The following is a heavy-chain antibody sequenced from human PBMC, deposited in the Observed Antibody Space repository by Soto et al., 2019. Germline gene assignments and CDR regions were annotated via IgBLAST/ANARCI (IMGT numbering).Heavy chain of an antibody. J-gene: IGHJ4*02. V-gene: IGHV3-23*01. D-gene: IGHD3-22*01. CDR3: ARTYYYDSTGYYRTFDY. CDR1: GFTFVSYA. CDR2: AGPSGSST. Sequence: PGGSLRLSCAASGFTFVSYAISWVGLAPLKGLEWVSVAGPSGSSTFYADSVRGRFTISRDNVENTLYLQMNSLRVADTALYFCARTYYYDSTGYYRTFDYWGQGTLVTVSS.